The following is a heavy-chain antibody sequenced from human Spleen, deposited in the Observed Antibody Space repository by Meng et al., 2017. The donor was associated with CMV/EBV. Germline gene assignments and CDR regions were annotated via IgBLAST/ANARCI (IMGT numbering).Heavy chain of an antibody. Sequence: LRLSCTVSGGSISSGDYYWNWIRQPPGKGLEWIGYIYYTGNTYSIPSLKSRLSISVDTSKNQFSLKLSSVTAADTAVYYCARVPYYDILAGWSLGAFDIWGQGTMVTVSS. J-gene: IGHJ3*02. V-gene: IGHV4-30-4*01. CDR1: GGSISSGDYY. D-gene: IGHD3-9*01. CDR3: ARVPYYDILAGWSLGAFDI. CDR2: IYYTGNT.